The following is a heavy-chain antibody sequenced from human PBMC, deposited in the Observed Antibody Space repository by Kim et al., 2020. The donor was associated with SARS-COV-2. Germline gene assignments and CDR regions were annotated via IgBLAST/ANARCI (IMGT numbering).Heavy chain of an antibody. D-gene: IGHD3-10*01. CDR3: ARLSVRGVIKGDDAFDI. J-gene: IGHJ3*02. CDR2: IIPIFGTA. CDR1: GGTFSSYA. Sequence: SVKVSCKASGGTFSSYAISWVRQAPGQGLEWMGGIIPIFGTANYAQKFQGRVTITADESTSTAYMELSSLRSEDTAVYYCARLSVRGVIKGDDAFDIWGQGTMVTVSS. V-gene: IGHV1-69*13.